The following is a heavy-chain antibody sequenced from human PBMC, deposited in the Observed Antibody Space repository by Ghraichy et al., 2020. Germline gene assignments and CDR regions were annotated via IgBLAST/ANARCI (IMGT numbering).Heavy chain of an antibody. CDR1: GGSFSGYY. V-gene: IGHV4-34*01. D-gene: IGHD2-2*01. J-gene: IGHJ3*02. CDR2: INHSGST. CDR3: ARVDIVVVPAALTGAFDI. Sequence: SETLSLTCAVYGGSFSGYYWSWIRQPPGKGLEWIGEINHSGSTNYNPSLKSRVTISVDTSKNQFSLKLSSVTAADTAVYYCARVDIVVVPAALTGAFDIWGQGTMVTVSS.